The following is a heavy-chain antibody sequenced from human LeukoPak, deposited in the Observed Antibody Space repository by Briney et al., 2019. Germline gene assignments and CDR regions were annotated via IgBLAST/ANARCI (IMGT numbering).Heavy chain of an antibody. J-gene: IGHJ4*02. CDR1: GGSISSSGYY. D-gene: IGHD3-10*01. Sequence: SETLSLTCTVSGGSISSSGYYWGWIRQPPGKGLEWIGTIYYSGTTYYNPSIKSLITISVDTSKNQFYLTLSSVTAADTAVYYCARQKGNFDYWGQGTLVSVSS. CDR3: ARQKGNFDY. CDR2: IYYSGTT. V-gene: IGHV4-39*01.